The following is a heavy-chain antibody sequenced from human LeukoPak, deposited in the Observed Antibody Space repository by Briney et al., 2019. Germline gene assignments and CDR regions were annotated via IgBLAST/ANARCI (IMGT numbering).Heavy chain of an antibody. Sequence: SSLRLSCAASGCTFDDYAMHWVQPAPGQGLKWVSGISWNSGSIGYADSVKGRFHISRDNAKNSVYLQIDRFRRQDPALYYLAKDRGDYGDTRSSTPHRYYYYGMDVWGKGTTVTVSS. J-gene: IGHJ6*04. CDR3: AKDRGDYGDTRSSTPHRYYYYGMDV. D-gene: IGHD4-17*01. V-gene: IGHV3-9*01. CDR1: GCTFDDYA. CDR2: ISWNSGSI.